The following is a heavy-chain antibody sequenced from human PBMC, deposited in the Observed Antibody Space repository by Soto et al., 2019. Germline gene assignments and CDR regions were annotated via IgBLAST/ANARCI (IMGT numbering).Heavy chain of an antibody. J-gene: IGHJ6*02. Sequence: PSETLSLTCTVSGGSISSSSYYWGWIRQPPGKGLEWIGSIYYSGSTYYNPSLKSRVTISVDTSKNQFSLKLSSVTAADTAVYYCARLDEQSGCYYSRMGYYYYGMDVWGQGTTVTVSS. V-gene: IGHV4-39*01. CDR3: ARLDEQSGCYYSRMGYYYYGMDV. CDR1: GGSISSSSYY. CDR2: IYYSGST. D-gene: IGHD1-26*01.